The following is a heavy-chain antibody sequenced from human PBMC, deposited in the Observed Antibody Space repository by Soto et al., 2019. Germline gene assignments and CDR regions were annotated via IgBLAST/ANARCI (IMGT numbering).Heavy chain of an antibody. CDR2: ISGSGGST. V-gene: IGHV3-23*01. D-gene: IGHD3-22*01. Sequence: GESLKISCAASGFTFSSYAMSWVRQAPGKGLEWVSAISGSGGSTYYADSVKGRFTISRDNSKNTLYLQMNSLRAEDTAVYYCAKSNRDSSGYLFDYWGQGTLVTVSS. CDR1: GFTFSSYA. J-gene: IGHJ4*02. CDR3: AKSNRDSSGYLFDY.